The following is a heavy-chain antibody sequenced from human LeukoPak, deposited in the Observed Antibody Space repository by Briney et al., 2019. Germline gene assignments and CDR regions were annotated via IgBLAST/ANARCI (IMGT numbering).Heavy chain of an antibody. J-gene: IGHJ4*02. CDR3: GRGISGEFDY. D-gene: IGHD6-19*01. Sequence: SQTLSLTCTVSGGSISSGRYYWSWIRQPAGKGLEWIGRIYTSGSTHYNPSLKSRVTISVDTSKTQFSLKLGSVTAADTAVYYGGRGISGEFDYWGQGTLVTVSS. CDR1: GGSISSGRYY. CDR2: IYTSGST. V-gene: IGHV4-61*02.